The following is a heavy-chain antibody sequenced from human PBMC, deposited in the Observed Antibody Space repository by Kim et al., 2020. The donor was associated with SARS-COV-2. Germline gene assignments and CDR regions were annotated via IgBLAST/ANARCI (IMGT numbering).Heavy chain of an antibody. J-gene: IGHJ4*02. CDR3: TSPFASRIYYAMPGY. CDR2: IYHGDSDT. Sequence: GESLKISCKGSGFSFTTYWIGLARQKPGKGLEWMGIIYHGDSDTRISLLFQGQVTIFADKSITTAYQQWSRLKASDTAMYFFTSPFASRIYYAMPGYWGQ. V-gene: IGHV5-51*01. D-gene: IGHD2-2*01. CDR1: GFSFTTYW.